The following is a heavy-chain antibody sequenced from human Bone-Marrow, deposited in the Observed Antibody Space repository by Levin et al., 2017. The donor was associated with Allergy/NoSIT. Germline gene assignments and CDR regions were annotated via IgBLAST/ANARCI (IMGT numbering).Heavy chain of an antibody. CDR2: IYHSGST. D-gene: IGHD5-18*01. CDR1: GSSISSGDY. J-gene: IGHJ5*02. CDR3: VRNVSLGYRECNWFDP. Sequence: SETLSLTCAVSGSSISSGDYWGWIRQTPGKGLEWIGSIYHSGSTHYSPSFKSRVIMSVDASKNQFSLELNSVTAADTAVYYCVRNVSLGYRECNWFDPWGQGTLVSVSS. V-gene: IGHV4-38-2*01.